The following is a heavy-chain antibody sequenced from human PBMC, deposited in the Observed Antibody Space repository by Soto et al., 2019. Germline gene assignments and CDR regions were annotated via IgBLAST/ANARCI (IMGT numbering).Heavy chain of an antibody. CDR3: AKVLTDDNGWYHFDS. D-gene: IGHD6-19*01. Sequence: EVQLLESGGGLVQPGGSLRLSCVTSGFTFSSCTMNWVRQAPGQGLEWVSSVRRSGAYYADSVKGRFTISRDNSRSTLYLEMDSIRAEDTAVYYCAKVLTDDNGWYHFDSWGQGTLVTVSS. V-gene: IGHV3-23*01. CDR2: VRRSGA. J-gene: IGHJ4*02. CDR1: GFTFSSCT.